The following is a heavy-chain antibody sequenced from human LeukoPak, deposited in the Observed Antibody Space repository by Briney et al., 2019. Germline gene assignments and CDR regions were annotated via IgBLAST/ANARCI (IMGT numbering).Heavy chain of an antibody. V-gene: IGHV3-23*01. D-gene: IGHD1-26*01. CDR3: AKRRASSLIPVLLRSTNDY. CDR1: GFTFSSYA. CDR2: ISGSGGST. Sequence: VDLGGSLRLSCAASGFTFSSYAMSWVRQAPGKGLEWVSAISGSGGSTYYADSVKGRFTISRDNSKNTLYLQMNSLRAEDTAVYYCAKRRASSLIPVLLRSTNDYWGQGTLVTVSS. J-gene: IGHJ4*02.